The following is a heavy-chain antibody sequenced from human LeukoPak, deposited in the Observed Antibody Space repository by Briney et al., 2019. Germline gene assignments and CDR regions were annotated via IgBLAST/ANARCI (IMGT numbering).Heavy chain of an antibody. D-gene: IGHD4-23*01. CDR2: IIPILGIA. CDR1: GGTFSSYA. CDR3: ARDTANYGGFDY. J-gene: IGHJ4*02. Sequence: SVKVSCKASGGTFSSYAISWVRQAPGQGLEWMGRIIPILGIANYAEKFQGRVTITADKSTSTAYMELSSLRSEDTAVYYCARDTANYGGFDYWGQGTLVTVSS. V-gene: IGHV1-69*04.